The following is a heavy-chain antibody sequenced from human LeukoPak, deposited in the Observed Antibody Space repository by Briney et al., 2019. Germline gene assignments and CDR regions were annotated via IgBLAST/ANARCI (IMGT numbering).Heavy chain of an antibody. Sequence: PGGSLRLSCAASGFTVSSNYMSWVRQAPGKGLEWVSVIYSGGSTYYADSVKGRFTISRDNSKNTLYLQMNSLRAEDTAVYYCAIHAVRGVIYYYMDVWGRGTTVTVSS. J-gene: IGHJ6*03. V-gene: IGHV3-53*01. CDR2: IYSGGST. CDR1: GFTVSSNY. D-gene: IGHD3-10*01. CDR3: AIHAVRGVIYYYMDV.